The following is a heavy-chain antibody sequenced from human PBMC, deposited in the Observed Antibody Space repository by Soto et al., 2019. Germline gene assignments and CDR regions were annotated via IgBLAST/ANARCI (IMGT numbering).Heavy chain of an antibody. CDR2: IYPGDSDT. D-gene: IGHD3-9*01. CDR1: GGNFVGYW. Sequence: VSLRIWWKVAGGNFVGYWSGWVRQMPGKGLEWMGIIYPGDSDTRYSPSFQGQVTISADKSISTAYLQWSSLKASDTAMYYCARSVTYYDILTGYSLADDAFDIWGQGTMVTVSS. J-gene: IGHJ3*02. V-gene: IGHV5-51*01. CDR3: ARSVTYYDILTGYSLADDAFDI.